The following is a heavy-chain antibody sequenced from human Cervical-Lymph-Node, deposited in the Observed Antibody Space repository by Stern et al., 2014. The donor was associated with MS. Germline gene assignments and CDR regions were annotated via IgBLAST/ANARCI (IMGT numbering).Heavy chain of an antibody. CDR2: INPTSGGT. J-gene: IGHJ6*02. V-gene: IGHV1-2*02. CDR1: GYRFTDHY. D-gene: IGHD3-3*01. Sequence: QEQLMQSGAEVKKPGTSVKVSCKASGYRFTDHYMHWVRQTPGQGLEWTVWINPTSGGTDYAQRFLGRITVTRDTSTTTLYMELRGLRSDDTAVYYCARAIQYYYGMDVWGQGTTVTVSS. CDR3: ARAIQYYYGMDV.